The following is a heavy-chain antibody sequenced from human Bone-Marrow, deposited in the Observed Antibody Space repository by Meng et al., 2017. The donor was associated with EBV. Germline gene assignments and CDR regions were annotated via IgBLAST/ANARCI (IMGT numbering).Heavy chain of an antibody. J-gene: IGHJ5*02. CDR3: ARPFPSWQSPRLDPFGA. Sequence: RPRRESGPGPVKPSETLSLTCTVSGDSISSFYYWGWIRQPPGRGLEWIGSVHYTGSTYYSPSLKSRVTVSVDTSKNQFSLRLTSVTAADTAVYYCARPFPSWQSPRLDPFGAWGQGTLVTVSS. D-gene: IGHD6-19*01. V-gene: IGHV4-39*01. CDR1: GDSISSFYY. CDR2: VHYTGST.